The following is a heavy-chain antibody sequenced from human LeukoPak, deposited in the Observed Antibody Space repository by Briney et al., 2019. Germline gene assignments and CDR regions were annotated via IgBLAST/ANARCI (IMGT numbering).Heavy chain of an antibody. CDR1: GFTFSSYA. V-gene: IGHV3-23*01. CDR3: AGQQLEYNWFDP. J-gene: IGHJ5*02. D-gene: IGHD6-13*01. CDR2: ISGSGGST. Sequence: PGGSLRLSCAASGFTFSSYAMSWVRQAPGKGLEWVSAISGSGGSTYYADSVKGRFTISRDNSKNTLYLQMNSLRAEDTAVYYCAGQQLEYNWFDPWGQGTLVTVSS.